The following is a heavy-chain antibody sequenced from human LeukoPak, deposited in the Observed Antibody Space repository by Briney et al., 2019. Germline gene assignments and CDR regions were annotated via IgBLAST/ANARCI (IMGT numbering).Heavy chain of an antibody. D-gene: IGHD2-15*01. J-gene: IGHJ3*02. Sequence: SVHVSCKACGCTFSSYAISWVRQAPGQGLEWVGGLIHIFGTANYAQKFQARVTITADESTSTAYMKMSSLRSEDTDVYDCGRVSCGGNCYFLSGSFDIWGQGTMVTVSS. V-gene: IGHV1-69*01. CDR1: GCTFSSYA. CDR2: LIHIFGTA. CDR3: GRVSCGGNCYFLSGSFDI.